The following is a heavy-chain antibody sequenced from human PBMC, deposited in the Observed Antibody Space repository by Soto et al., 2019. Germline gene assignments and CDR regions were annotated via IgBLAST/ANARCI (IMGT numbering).Heavy chain of an antibody. CDR3: ARDRGVRDV. J-gene: IGHJ6*02. D-gene: IGHD2-8*01. CDR1: GYTFTSYY. Sequence: QVQLVQSGAEVKKPGASVKVSCKASGYTFTSYYMHWVRQAPGQGLEWMGWINPDSGGTYYPHKFQDRVTMTRDTSISTAYMELSRLTFDDTALSYCARDRGVRDVWGQGTTVIVSS. V-gene: IGHV1-2*02. CDR2: INPDSGGT.